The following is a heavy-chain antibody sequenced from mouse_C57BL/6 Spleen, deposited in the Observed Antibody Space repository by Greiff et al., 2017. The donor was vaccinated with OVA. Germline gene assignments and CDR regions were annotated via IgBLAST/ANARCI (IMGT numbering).Heavy chain of an antibody. Sequence: EVQGVESGGGLVQSGRSLRLSCATSGFTFSDFYMEWVRQAPGKGLEWIAASRNKANDYTTEYSASVKGRFIVSRDTSQSILYLQMNALRAEDTAIYYCARDAAGASWFAYWGQGTLVTVSA. CDR2: SRNKANDYTT. V-gene: IGHV7-1*01. J-gene: IGHJ3*01. CDR1: GFTFSDFY. CDR3: ARDAAGASWFAY. D-gene: IGHD3-3*01.